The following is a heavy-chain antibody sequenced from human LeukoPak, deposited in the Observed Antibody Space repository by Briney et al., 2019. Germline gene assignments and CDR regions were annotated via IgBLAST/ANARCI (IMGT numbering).Heavy chain of an antibody. J-gene: IGHJ4*02. V-gene: IGHV3-33*01. CDR3: PRGLGGGLATDY. CDR1: GFTFSSYD. CDR2: IWYDGSNK. D-gene: IGHD3-16*01. Sequence: GGSLRLSCAASGFTFSSYDMHWVRQAPGKGLEWVAVIWYDGSNKYYADSVKGRFTISRDNSKNTLYLQMSSLRAEDTAVYYCPRGLGGGLATDYWGQGTLVTVSS.